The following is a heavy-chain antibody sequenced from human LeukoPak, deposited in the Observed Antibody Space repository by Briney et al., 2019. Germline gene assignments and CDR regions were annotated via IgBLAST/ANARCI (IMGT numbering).Heavy chain of an antibody. V-gene: IGHV3-21*01. CDR2: ISSSSSYM. CDR3: ARLRYFDY. J-gene: IGHJ4*02. Sequence: PGGSLRLSCAASGFTFSSYSMNWVRQAPGKGLEWVSSISSSSSYMYYADSVKGRFTISRDNAKNSLYLQMNSLRAEDTAVYYCARLRYFDYWGQGTLVTVSS. CDR1: GFTFSSYS.